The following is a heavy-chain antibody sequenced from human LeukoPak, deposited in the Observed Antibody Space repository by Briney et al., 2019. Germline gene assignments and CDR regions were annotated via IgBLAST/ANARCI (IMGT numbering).Heavy chain of an antibody. CDR2: IYYSGST. Sequence: PSETLSLTCTVSGGSISSYYWSWIRQPPGKGLEWIGYIYYSGSTNYNPSLKSRVTISVDTSKNQFSLKLSSVTAADTVVYYCARVSAIGYFDLWGRGTLVTVSS. V-gene: IGHV4-59*01. J-gene: IGHJ2*01. CDR3: ARVSAIGYFDL. CDR1: GGSISSYY.